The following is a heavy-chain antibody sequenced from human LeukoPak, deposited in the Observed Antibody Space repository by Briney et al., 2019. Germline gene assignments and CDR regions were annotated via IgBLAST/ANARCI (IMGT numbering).Heavy chain of an antibody. D-gene: IGHD3-10*01. CDR2: IIPIFGIA. Sequence: ASVKVSCKASGGTFSSYAISWVRQAPGQGLEWMGRIIPIFGIANYAQKFQGRVTITADKSTSTAYMELSSLRSEDTAVYYGAAGSDTMAGFDYWGQGTLVTVSS. V-gene: IGHV1-69*04. J-gene: IGHJ4*02. CDR1: GGTFSSYA. CDR3: AAGSDTMAGFDY.